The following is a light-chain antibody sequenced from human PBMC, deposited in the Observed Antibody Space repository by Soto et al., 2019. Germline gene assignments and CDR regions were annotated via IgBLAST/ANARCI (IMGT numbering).Light chain of an antibody. CDR2: GAS. J-gene: IGKJ5*01. CDR3: QQYNTWLIT. CDR1: QSVSGN. V-gene: IGKV3-15*01. Sequence: EMVMTQSPATLSVSPGERATLSCRASQSVSGNLAWYQQKPGHAPRLLIYGASTRATGIPARFSGSGSGTEFTLTITSLQSEDFAVYYCQQYNTWLITFRQGTRLEIK.